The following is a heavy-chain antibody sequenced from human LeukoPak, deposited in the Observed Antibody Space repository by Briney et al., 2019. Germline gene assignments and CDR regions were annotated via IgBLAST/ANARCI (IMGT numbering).Heavy chain of an antibody. CDR2: IRSKANSYAT. J-gene: IGHJ4*02. CDR3: TRQIAARGDFDY. Sequence: TGGSLRLSCAASGFTFSGSAMHWVRQASGKGLEWVGRIRSKANSYATAYAASVKGRFTISRDDSKNTAYLQMNSLITEDTAVYYCTRQIAARGDFDYWGQGTLVTVSS. CDR1: GFTFSGSA. D-gene: IGHD6-6*01. V-gene: IGHV3-73*01.